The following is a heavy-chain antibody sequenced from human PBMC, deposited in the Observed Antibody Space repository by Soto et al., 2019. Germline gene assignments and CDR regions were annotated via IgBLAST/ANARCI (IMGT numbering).Heavy chain of an antibody. V-gene: IGHV4-4*07. J-gene: IGHJ4*02. D-gene: IGHD6-13*01. CDR3: AREESSSWYGLFDY. CDR2: IYTSGST. CDR1: GGSISNYY. Sequence: PSETLSLTCTVSGGSISNYYWSWVRQHAGRGLEWIGRIYTSGSTNYNPSLKSRVTMSVDTSKNQFSLKLSSVTAADTAVYYCAREESSSWYGLFDYWGQGTLVTVSS.